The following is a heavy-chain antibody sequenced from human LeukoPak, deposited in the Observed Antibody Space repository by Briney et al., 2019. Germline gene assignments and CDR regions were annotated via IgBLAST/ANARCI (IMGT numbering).Heavy chain of an antibody. CDR2: IIPILGIA. CDR1: GGTFSSYA. Sequence: SVKVSCKASGGTFSSYAISWVRQAPGQGLEWMGRIIPILGIANYAQKFQGRVTITRNTSISTAYMELSSLRSEDTAVYYCARERATGTADYWGQGTLVTVSS. V-gene: IGHV1-69*04. D-gene: IGHD1-1*01. J-gene: IGHJ4*02. CDR3: ARERATGTADY.